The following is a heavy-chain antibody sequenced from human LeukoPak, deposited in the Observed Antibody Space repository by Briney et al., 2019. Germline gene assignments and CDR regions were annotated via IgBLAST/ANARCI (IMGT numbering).Heavy chain of an antibody. V-gene: IGHV3-23*01. D-gene: IGHD6-13*01. CDR2: ISGDGKTT. Sequence: GGSLRLSCAASGFTFNDYAMNWVRQAPGKGLEWVSPISGDGKTTYYTDSVKGRFIISRDNSRNTIYLQMNSLRAEDTAVYYCAKDLWAAAAADYWGPGILVTVSS. J-gene: IGHJ4*02. CDR3: AKDLWAAAAADY. CDR1: GFTFNDYA.